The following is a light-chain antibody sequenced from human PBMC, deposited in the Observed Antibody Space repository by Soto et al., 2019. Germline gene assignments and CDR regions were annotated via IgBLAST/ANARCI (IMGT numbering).Light chain of an antibody. CDR2: DAS. Sequence: ESVLTQSPAPLSLSPGERATLSCRASPSVSNSLAWYQHKPGQAPRLLIYDASNRATGVPTRFSGSGSGTDFTLTISSLVPEDVAVYYCQQRNKWPPVTFGGGTRVEIK. J-gene: IGKJ4*01. V-gene: IGKV3-11*01. CDR1: PSVSNS. CDR3: QQRNKWPPVT.